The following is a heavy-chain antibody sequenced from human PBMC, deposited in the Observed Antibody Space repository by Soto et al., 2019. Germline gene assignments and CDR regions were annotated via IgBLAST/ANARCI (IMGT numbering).Heavy chain of an antibody. CDR3: ARFGYSTNIGIDY. CDR2: LYYIGST. V-gene: IGHV4-31*03. J-gene: IGHJ4*02. Sequence: QAQLQESGPGLVKPSQTLSLTCTVSGGSISSGAYYWSWIRQHPGKGLEGIGYLYYIGSTYYTPSLKSRVTISVDTSKNQFSLKLSSVTAADTAVYYCARFGYSTNIGIDYWGQGTLVTVSS. D-gene: IGHD3-22*01. CDR1: GGSISSGAYY.